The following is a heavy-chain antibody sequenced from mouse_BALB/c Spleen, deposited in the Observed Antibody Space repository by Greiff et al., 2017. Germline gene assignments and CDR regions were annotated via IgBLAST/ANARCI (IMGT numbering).Heavy chain of an antibody. CDR1: GYTFTDYA. D-gene: IGHD2-2*01. J-gene: IGHJ3*01. CDR3: ARNGYGGAWFAY. V-gene: IGHV1-67*01. Sequence: QVQLQQSGPELVRPGVSVKISCKGSGYTFTDYAMHWVKQSHAKSLEWIGVISTYYGNTNYNQKFKGKATMTVDKSSSTAYMELARLTSEDSAIYYCARNGYGGAWFAYWGQGTLVTVSA. CDR2: ISTYYGNT.